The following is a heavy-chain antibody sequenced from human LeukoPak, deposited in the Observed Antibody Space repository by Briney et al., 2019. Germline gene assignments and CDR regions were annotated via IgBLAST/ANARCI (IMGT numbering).Heavy chain of an antibody. J-gene: IGHJ4*02. CDR3: AKRGSSGFIMYY. CDR2: ISSSSSYI. V-gene: IGHV3-21*04. CDR1: GFTFDDYG. D-gene: IGHD3-22*01. Sequence: GGSLRLSCAASGFTFDDYGMSWVRQAPGKGLEWVSSISSSSSYIYYADSVKGRFTVSRDNAKNSLYLQMNSLRAEDTAVYYCAKRGSSGFIMYYWGQGTLVTVSS.